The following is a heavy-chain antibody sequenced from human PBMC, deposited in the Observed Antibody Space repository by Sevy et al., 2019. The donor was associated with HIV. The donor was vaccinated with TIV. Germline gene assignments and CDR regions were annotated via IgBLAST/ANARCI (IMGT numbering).Heavy chain of an antibody. Sequence: GGSLRLSCAASGFTFSNAWMSWVRQAPGKGLEWVGRIKSKTDGGTTDYAAPVKGRFTISRDDSKHTLYLQMNSLKTEDTAIYYCTTDSNKRWLSALLDYWGQGTLVTVSS. CDR1: GFTFSNAW. CDR3: TTDSNKRWLSALLDY. V-gene: IGHV3-15*01. J-gene: IGHJ4*02. CDR2: IKSKTDGGTT. D-gene: IGHD4-17*01.